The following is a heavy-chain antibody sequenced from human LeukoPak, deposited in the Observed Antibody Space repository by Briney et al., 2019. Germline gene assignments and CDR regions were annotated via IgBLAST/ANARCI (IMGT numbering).Heavy chain of an antibody. J-gene: IGHJ6*02. CDR2: IKQDGSEK. CDR3: ARLGSGSFELTYYYYGMDV. V-gene: IGHV3-7*05. Sequence: PGGSLRLSCAASGFTFSSYWMSWVRQAPGKGLEWVANIKQDGSEKYYVGSVKGRFTISRDNAKNSLYLQMNSLRAEDTAVYYCARLGSGSFELTYYYYGMDVWGQGTTVTVSS. D-gene: IGHD3-10*01. CDR1: GFTFSSYW.